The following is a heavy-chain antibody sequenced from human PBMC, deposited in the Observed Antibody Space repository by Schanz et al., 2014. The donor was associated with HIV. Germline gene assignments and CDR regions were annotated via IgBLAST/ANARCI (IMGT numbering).Heavy chain of an antibody. J-gene: IGHJ6*02. CDR3: AKDRNYYESKYRGKGNYYYYYGMDV. CDR2: ISYDGTKK. D-gene: IGHD3-22*01. V-gene: IGHV3-30*18. Sequence: QVQLVESGGGVVQPGRSLSLSCAASGFNFNSYGMHWVRQAPGKGLGWVAVISYDGTKKHYADSEKGRFTISRDNSKNSLSLLIKSLRAEDAAVYYCAKDRNYYESKYRGKGNYYYYYGMDVWGQGTTVTVSS. CDR1: GFNFNSYG.